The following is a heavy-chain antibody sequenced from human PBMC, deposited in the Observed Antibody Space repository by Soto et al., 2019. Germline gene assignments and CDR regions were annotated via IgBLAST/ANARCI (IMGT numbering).Heavy chain of an antibody. V-gene: IGHV4-4*02. D-gene: IGHD3-16*01. CDR2: IFYSGTT. J-gene: IGHJ4*02. CDR1: GASISSSDW. Sequence: QVHLQESGPGLVMPSGTLSLNCAVSGASISSSDWWNWVRQSPGKGLEWVGEIFYSGTTFYNPSLQSRVTISSDESKNHFPLKLSSVTAADTAIDYCARDVKPPNGAWAFDHWGQGTLITVSP. CDR3: ARDVKPPNGAWAFDH.